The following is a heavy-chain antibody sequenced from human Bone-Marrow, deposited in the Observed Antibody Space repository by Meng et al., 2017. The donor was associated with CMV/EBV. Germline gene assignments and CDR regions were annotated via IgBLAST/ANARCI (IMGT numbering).Heavy chain of an antibody. CDR2: IYSGGST. D-gene: IGHD6-6*01. V-gene: IGHV3-53*01. Sequence: GESLKISCAASGFTVSSNYMSWVRQAPGKGLEWVSVIYSGGSTYYADSVKGRFTISRDNSKNTLYLQMNSLRAEDTAVYYCARTLSSYSSSYYYYYGTDVWGQGTTVTVAS. CDR1: GFTVSSNY. CDR3: ARTLSSYSSSYYYYYGTDV. J-gene: IGHJ6*02.